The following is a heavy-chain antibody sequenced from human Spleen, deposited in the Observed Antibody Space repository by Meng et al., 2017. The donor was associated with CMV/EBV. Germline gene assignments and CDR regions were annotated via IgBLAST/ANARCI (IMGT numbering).Heavy chain of an antibody. J-gene: IGHJ5*02. V-gene: IGHV4-39*01. CDR3: AGGDGCSSTSCYDRVWFDP. CDR2: IYYSGST. D-gene: IGHD2-2*01. Sequence: GSLRLSCTVSGGSISSSSYYWGWIRQPPGKGLEWIGSIYYSGSTYYNPSLKSRVTISVDTSKNQFSLKLSSVTAADTAVYYCAGGDGCSSTSCYDRVWFDPWGQGTLVTVSS. CDR1: GGSISSSSYY.